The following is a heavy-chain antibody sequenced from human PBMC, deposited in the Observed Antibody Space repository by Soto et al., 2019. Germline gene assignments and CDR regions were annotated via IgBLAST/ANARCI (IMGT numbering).Heavy chain of an antibody. D-gene: IGHD4-17*01. J-gene: IGHJ4*02. CDR3: TTDKYLGYGDYGLPGPRDY. CDR1: GFTFSNAW. Sequence: EVQLVESGGGLVKPGGSLRLSCAASGFTFSNAWMSWVRQAPGKGLEWVGRIKSKTDGGTTDYAAPVKGRFTISRDDSKNTLYLQMNSLKTEATAVYYCTTDKYLGYGDYGLPGPRDYWAKGTLVTVSS. V-gene: IGHV3-15*01. CDR2: IKSKTDGGTT.